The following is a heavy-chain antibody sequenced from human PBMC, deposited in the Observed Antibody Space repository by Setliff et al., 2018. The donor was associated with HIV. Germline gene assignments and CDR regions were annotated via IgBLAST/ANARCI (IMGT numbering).Heavy chain of an antibody. D-gene: IGHD5-12*01. J-gene: IGHJ4*01. CDR2: IVVGSGNT. CDR3: AALDIVATRASYYFDY. Sequence: ASVKVSCKASGFTFTSSAMQWVRQARGQRLEWIGWIVVGSGNTNYAQKFQERVTITRDMSTSTAYMELSSLRSEDTAVYYCAALDIVATRASYYFDYWGHGTLVTVSS. CDR1: GFTFTSSA. V-gene: IGHV1-58*02.